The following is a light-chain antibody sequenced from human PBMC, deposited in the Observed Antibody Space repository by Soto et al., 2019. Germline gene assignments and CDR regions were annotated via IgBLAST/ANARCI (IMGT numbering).Light chain of an antibody. V-gene: IGKV1-5*03. Sequence: DIQIAQSPSTLSACVDDSATITCRACQSISRWLAWYQQKPGKAPKLLIYKASSLESGVPSRFSGSGSGTEFTLTISSLQPDDFATYYCQQYNSYCSWTFGQGTKV. CDR1: QSISRW. CDR3: QQYNSYCSWT. J-gene: IGKJ1*01. CDR2: KAS.